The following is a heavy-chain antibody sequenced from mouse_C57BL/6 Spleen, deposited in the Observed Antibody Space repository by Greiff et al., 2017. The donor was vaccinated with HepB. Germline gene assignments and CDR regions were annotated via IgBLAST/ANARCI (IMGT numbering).Heavy chain of an antibody. J-gene: IGHJ3*01. CDR1: GFTFSSYA. CDR2: ISDGGSYT. CDR3: ARESYGSSYTFAY. V-gene: IGHV5-4*01. Sequence: EVKLEESGGGLVKPGGSLKLSCAASGFTFSSYAMSWVRQTPEKRLEWVATISDGGSYTYYPDNVKGRFTISRDKAKNNLYLQMNHLKSEDSATYYCARESYGSSYTFAYWGQGTLVTVSA. D-gene: IGHD1-1*01.